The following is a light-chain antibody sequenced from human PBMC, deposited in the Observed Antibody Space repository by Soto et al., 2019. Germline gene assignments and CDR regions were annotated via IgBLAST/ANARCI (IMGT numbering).Light chain of an antibody. CDR3: QHYAGSPPWT. Sequence: EIVLTQSPGTLSLSPGERATLSCRASQSVGSIYLAWYQQKPGQAPRLLIYGVSNRATGIPERFSGSGSGTDFTLTISRLEAEDFAVYYWQHYAGSPPWTFGQGTKVEIK. CDR2: GVS. CDR1: QSVGSIY. J-gene: IGKJ1*01. V-gene: IGKV3-20*01.